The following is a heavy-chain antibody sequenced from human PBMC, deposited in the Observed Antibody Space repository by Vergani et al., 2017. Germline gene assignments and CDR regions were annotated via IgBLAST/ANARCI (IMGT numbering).Heavy chain of an antibody. J-gene: IGHJ3*02. V-gene: IGHV3-15*01. D-gene: IGHD6-19*01. Sequence: EVQLVESGGGLVKPGGSLRLSCAASGFTFSNAWMSWVRQAPGKGLEWVGRIKSKTDGGTTDYAAPVKGRFTISRDDSKNTLYLQMNSLRAEDTAVYYCARETLDSSGMGDAFDIWGQGTMVTVSS. CDR1: GFTFSNAW. CDR3: ARETLDSSGMGDAFDI. CDR2: IKSKTDGGTT.